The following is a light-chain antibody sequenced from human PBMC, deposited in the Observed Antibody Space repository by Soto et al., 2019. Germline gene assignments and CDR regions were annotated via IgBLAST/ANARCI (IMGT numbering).Light chain of an antibody. CDR2: EDN. CDR1: SGSIASNY. CDR3: QSYGDNNQV. Sequence: NFILTQPHFVSESPGKTVTISCTGSSGSIASNYVQWFQQRPGSAPTTVIYEDNKRPSGVPDRFSGSIDSSSNSASLTISGLKTEDEADYYCQSYGDNNQVFGGGTKLTVL. J-gene: IGLJ3*02. V-gene: IGLV6-57*02.